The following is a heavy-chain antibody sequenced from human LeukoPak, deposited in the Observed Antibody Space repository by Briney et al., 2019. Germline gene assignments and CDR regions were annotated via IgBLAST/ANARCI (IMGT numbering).Heavy chain of an antibody. Sequence: GRSLRLSCAASGFTFSSYGMHWVRQAPGKGLEWVAVIWYDGSNKYYADSVKGRFTISRDNSKNTLYLQMNSLRAEDTAVYYCARDPGYYGSGSYFDYWAREPWSPSPQ. D-gene: IGHD3-10*01. CDR2: IWYDGSNK. CDR1: GFTFSSYG. J-gene: IGHJ4*02. V-gene: IGHV3-33*01. CDR3: ARDPGYYGSGSYFDY.